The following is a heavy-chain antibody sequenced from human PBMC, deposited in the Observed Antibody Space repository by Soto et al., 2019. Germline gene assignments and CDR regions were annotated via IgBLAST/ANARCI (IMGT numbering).Heavy chain of an antibody. V-gene: IGHV3-23*01. CDR1: GFTFSSYA. CDR2: ISGSGGST. Sequence: GGSLRLSCAASGFTFSSYAMSWVRQAPGKGLEWVSAISGSGGSTYYADSVKGRFTISRDNSKNTLYLQMNSLRAEDMAVYYFAQRFLEWLPQGGFDYWGQGTLVTVSS. D-gene: IGHD3-3*01. J-gene: IGHJ4*02. CDR3: AQRFLEWLPQGGFDY.